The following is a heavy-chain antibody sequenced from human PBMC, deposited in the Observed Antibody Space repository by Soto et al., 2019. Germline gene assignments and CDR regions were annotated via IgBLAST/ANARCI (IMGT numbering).Heavy chain of an antibody. D-gene: IGHD6-13*01. J-gene: IGHJ3*02. V-gene: IGHV4-34*01. CDR2: INHSGST. Sequence: SETLSLTCAVYGGSFSDFYWSWIRQPPGKGLEWIGEINHSGSTNYNPSLKSRVTISVDTSKNQFSLKLSSVTAADTAVYYCARRAPSGYSSSWFRGNAFDIWGQGTMVTVSS. CDR1: GGSFSDFY. CDR3: ARRAPSGYSSSWFRGNAFDI.